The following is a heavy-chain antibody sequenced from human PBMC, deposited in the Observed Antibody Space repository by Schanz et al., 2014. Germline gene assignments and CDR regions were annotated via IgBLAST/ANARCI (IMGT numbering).Heavy chain of an antibody. Sequence: EVQLVESGGGLIQPGGSLRLSCAVSGFTVNTNYMSWVRQAPGKGLEWISSMYINSGSTQYADSVKGRFIISRDSSKNTLLLQMNRLRAEDTAVYYCAKDQGSYGSGSYSYCDYWGQGTLATVSS. CDR2: MYINSGST. J-gene: IGHJ4*02. V-gene: IGHV3-53*01. D-gene: IGHD3-10*01. CDR1: GFTVNTNY. CDR3: AKDQGSYGSGSYSYCDY.